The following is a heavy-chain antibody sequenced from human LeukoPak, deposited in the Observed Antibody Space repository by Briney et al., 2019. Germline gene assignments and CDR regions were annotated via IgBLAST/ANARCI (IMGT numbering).Heavy chain of an antibody. J-gene: IGHJ6*04. CDR2: ISGSGGST. V-gene: IGHV3-23*01. D-gene: IGHD3-22*01. CDR1: GFTLTSYG. CDR3: AKGPYYGCSGCSLRYVYMEV. Sequence: GGSLRLSCAASGFTLTSYGMSWVRQAPGKGLEWVSTISGSGGSTYYADSVKGRFTISRDNSKNTLYLQMNSLRAEDTAVYYCAKGPYYGCSGCSLRYVYMEVWGKGTTVTVSS.